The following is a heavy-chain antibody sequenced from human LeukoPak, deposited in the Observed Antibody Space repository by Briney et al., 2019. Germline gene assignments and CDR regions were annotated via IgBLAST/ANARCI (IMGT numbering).Heavy chain of an antibody. CDR1: GFTFSDYY. D-gene: IGHD1-26*01. V-gene: IGHV3-11*04. Sequence: PGGSLRLSCVVSGFTFSDYYMSWIRQAPGEGLEWVSYISNSGSDKYYADSVKGRFTISRDDAKNSLYLQMNSLRAEDTAVYYCARDRWELYSTDAFDIWGQGTMVTVSS. J-gene: IGHJ3*02. CDR2: ISNSGSDK. CDR3: ARDRWELYSTDAFDI.